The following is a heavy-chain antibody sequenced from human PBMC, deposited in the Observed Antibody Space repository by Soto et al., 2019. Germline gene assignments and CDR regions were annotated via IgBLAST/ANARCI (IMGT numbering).Heavy chain of an antibody. CDR1: GFSFSHYG. Sequence: GGSLRLSCAASGFSFSHYGMHWVRQAPGKGLEWVAVIWFDGSKKYSADSVKGRFSISRDNSKNTVFLQMNSLRVEDTAVYYCARWVIMLRGLTIKEAFDIWGQGTLVTVSS. D-gene: IGHD3-10*01. J-gene: IGHJ3*02. CDR3: ARWVIMLRGLTIKEAFDI. V-gene: IGHV3-33*01. CDR2: IWFDGSKK.